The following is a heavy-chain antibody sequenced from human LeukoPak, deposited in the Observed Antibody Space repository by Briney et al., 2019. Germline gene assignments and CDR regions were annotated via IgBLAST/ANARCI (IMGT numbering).Heavy chain of an antibody. V-gene: IGHV4-38-2*02. CDR3: ARGTLLGSSSSLLFDY. CDR1: GYSISSGYY. CDR2: IYHSGIT. J-gene: IGHJ4*02. D-gene: IGHD6-13*01. Sequence: SETLSLTCTVSGYSISSGYYWGWIRQPPGKGLEWIGSIYHSGITYYNPSLKSRVTISVDTSKNQFSLKLSSVTAADTAVYYCARGTLLGSSSSLLFDYWGQGTLVTVSS.